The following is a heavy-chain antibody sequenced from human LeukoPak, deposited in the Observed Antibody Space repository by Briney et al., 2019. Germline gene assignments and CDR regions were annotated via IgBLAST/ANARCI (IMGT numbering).Heavy chain of an antibody. CDR3: ARSPRGYSYITYFAY. J-gene: IGHJ4*02. V-gene: IGHV1-69*13. CDR2: IIPIFNTA. Sequence: SVKVSCKASGGTFSSYDISWVRPAPGQGLEGMGGIIPIFNTANYAQKFQGRVTITADESTSTAYMELSSLRSEDTAVYYCARSPRGYSYITYFAYWGQGTLVTVSS. D-gene: IGHD5-18*01. CDR1: GGTFSSYD.